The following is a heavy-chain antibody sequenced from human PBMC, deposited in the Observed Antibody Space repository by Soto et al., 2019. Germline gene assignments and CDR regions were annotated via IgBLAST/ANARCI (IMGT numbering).Heavy chain of an antibody. CDR1: GVSFTGYY. CDR2: INHYGST. CDR3: ARGHGRFAH. D-gene: IGHD3-3*01. V-gene: IGHV4-34*02. J-gene: IGHJ4*02. Sequence: QVQLQQWGAGLLKPSESLSLTCGVSGVSFTGYYWTWIRQAPGKGLEWIGEINHYGSTNYNPSLKGRVTISLDTSKNQFSLRLASLSAADAAVYYCARGHGRFAHRGQGTLVTVSS.